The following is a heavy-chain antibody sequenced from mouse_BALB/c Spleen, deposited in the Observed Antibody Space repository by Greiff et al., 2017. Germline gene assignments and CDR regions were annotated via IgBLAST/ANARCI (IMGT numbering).Heavy chain of an antibody. CDR2: INPYNDGT. J-gene: IGHJ1*01. CDR1: GYTFTSYV. CDR3: ARDEYAGKWYFDV. Sequence: EVQLVESGPELVKPGASVKMSCKASGYTFTSYVVHWVKQKPGQGLEWIGYINPYNDGTKYNEKFKGKATLTSDKSSSTAYMELSSLTSEDSAVYYSARDEYAGKWYFDVWGAGTTVTVAA. V-gene: IGHV1-14*01. D-gene: IGHD5-2*01.